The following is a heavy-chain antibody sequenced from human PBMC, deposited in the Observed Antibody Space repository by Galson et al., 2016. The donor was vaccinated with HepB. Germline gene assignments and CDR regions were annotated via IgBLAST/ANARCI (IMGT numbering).Heavy chain of an antibody. J-gene: IGHJ4*01. V-gene: IGHV3-72*01. CDR1: GYTFSDHY. D-gene: IGHD3-22*01. Sequence: SMRLSCAGSGYTFSDHYMDWVRQAPGKGLEWVGRSRNKRKAYTKDYVAPVNGRFSISRDDSRKSVYLHMSSLRIEDTAVYYCARGRPGYDRSGYYYVTHEFWGHGTLVTVSS. CDR3: ARGRPGYDRSGYYYVTHEF. CDR2: SRNKRKAYTK.